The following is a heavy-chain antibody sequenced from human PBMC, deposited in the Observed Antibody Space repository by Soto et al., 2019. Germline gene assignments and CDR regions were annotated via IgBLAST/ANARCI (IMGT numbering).Heavy chain of an antibody. V-gene: IGHV4-39*01. CDR2: IYYSGST. J-gene: IGHJ3*02. CDR1: GGSISSSSYY. CDR3: ARLLRYYYGSGSYYDLDAFDI. D-gene: IGHD3-10*01. Sequence: QLQLQESGPGLVKPSETLSLTCTVSGGSISSSSYYWGWIRQPPGKGLEWIGSIYYSGSTYYNPSLKSRVTISVDTSKNQFSLKLSSVTAADTAVYYCARLLRYYYGSGSYYDLDAFDIWGQGTMVTVSS.